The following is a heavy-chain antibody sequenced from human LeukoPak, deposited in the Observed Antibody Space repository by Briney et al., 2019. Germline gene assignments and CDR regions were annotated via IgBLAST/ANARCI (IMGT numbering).Heavy chain of an antibody. Sequence: PGVSLRLSCAASEFTFTSYELNWVRQAPGKGLEWVSYISSSGNTISYAYSVKGRFTISRDNAKNSLYLQVISLRAEDTAVYYCARGPSIAARYDAFDIWGQGTMVTVSS. CDR1: EFTFTSYE. CDR3: ARGPSIAARYDAFDI. CDR2: ISSSGNTI. V-gene: IGHV3-48*03. D-gene: IGHD6-6*01. J-gene: IGHJ3*02.